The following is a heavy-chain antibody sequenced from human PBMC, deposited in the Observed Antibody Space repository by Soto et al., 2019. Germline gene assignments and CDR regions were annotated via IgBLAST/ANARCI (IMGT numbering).Heavy chain of an antibody. D-gene: IGHD6-19*01. Sequence: QVQMVESGGGVVQPGRSLRLSCAASGFTSGFPFTDYALHWVRQAPGKGLVWVAAISYDGSTEYSDSVKGRFTISRDNSKNTVYLQMSSLRVEDTAVYYCTRDGQWLIPLNYGFDVWGQGTTVTVSS. V-gene: IGHV3-30-3*01. CDR1: GFTSGFPFTDYA. CDR2: ISYDGSTE. CDR3: TRDGQWLIPLNYGFDV. J-gene: IGHJ6*02.